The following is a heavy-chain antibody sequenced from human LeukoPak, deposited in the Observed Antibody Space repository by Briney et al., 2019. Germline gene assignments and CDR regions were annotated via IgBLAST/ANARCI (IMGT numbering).Heavy chain of an antibody. Sequence: PGGSLRLSCAASGFTFNTYGMQWVRQAPGKGLEWVAIIWYDGSIKYYADSVKGRFTISRDNSKNTLYLQMSSLRAEDTAVYYCSRVGCTGGSCKPYYYYGMDVWGQGTTVTVSS. CDR1: GFTFNTYG. J-gene: IGHJ6*02. CDR3: SRVGCTGGSCKPYYYYGMDV. D-gene: IGHD2-15*01. V-gene: IGHV3-33*01. CDR2: IWYDGSIK.